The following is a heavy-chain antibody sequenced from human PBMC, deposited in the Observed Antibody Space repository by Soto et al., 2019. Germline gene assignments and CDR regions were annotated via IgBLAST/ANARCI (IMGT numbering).Heavy chain of an antibody. D-gene: IGHD3-3*01. CDR3: ARRRRFLEWLLGGSWFDP. J-gene: IGHJ5*02. CDR1: GGSFSGYY. V-gene: IGHV4-34*01. Sequence: SETLSLTCAVYGGSFSGYYWSWIRQPPGKGLEWIGEINHSGSTNYNPSLKSRVTISVDTSKNQFSLKLSSVTAADTAVYYCARRRRFLEWLLGGSWFDPWGQGTLVTAPQ. CDR2: INHSGST.